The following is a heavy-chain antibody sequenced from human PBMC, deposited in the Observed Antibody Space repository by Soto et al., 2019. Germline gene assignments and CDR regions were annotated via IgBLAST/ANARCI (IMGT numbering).Heavy chain of an antibody. V-gene: IGHV3-48*01. D-gene: IGHD3-10*01. CDR1: GFTFSVYS. CDR3: ARGVSYGFDF. CDR2: MTSDSKTI. Sequence: GGSLRLSCVASGFTFSVYSMNWVRQAPGKGLEWVSYMTSDSKTIHYADSVKGRFTISRDNAKNSVFLQMNSLRAEDTAIYYCARGVSYGFDFWGQGTMVTVSS. J-gene: IGHJ3*01.